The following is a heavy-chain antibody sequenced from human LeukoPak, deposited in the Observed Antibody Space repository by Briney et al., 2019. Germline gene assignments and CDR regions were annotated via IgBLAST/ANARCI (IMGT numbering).Heavy chain of an antibody. Sequence: GASVKVSCKASGYTFTSYDINWVRQATGQGLEWMGWMNPNSGNTGYAQKFQGRVTMTRNTSISTAYMELSGLRSEDTAVYYCARHGFGFGELQSHNNWFDPWGQGTLVTVSS. V-gene: IGHV1-8*01. CDR1: GYTFTSYD. D-gene: IGHD3-10*01. CDR3: ARHGFGFGELQSHNNWFDP. CDR2: MNPNSGNT. J-gene: IGHJ5*02.